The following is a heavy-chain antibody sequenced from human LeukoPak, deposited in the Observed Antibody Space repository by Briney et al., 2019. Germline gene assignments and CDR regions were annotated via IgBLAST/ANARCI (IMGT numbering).Heavy chain of an antibody. CDR3: ARAKAPGYSGYDWMYYYYYYMDV. CDR1: GGSISSGSYY. Sequence: PSETLSLACTVSGGSISSGSYYWSWIRQPAGKGLEWIGRIYTSGSTNYSPSLKSRVTISVDTSKNQFSLKLSSVTAADTAVYYCARAKAPGYSGYDWMYYYYYYMDVWGKGTTVTISS. V-gene: IGHV4-61*02. D-gene: IGHD5-12*01. J-gene: IGHJ6*03. CDR2: IYTSGST.